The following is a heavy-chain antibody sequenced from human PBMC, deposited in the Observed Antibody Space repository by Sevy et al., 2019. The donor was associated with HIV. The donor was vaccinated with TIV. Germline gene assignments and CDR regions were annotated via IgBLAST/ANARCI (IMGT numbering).Heavy chain of an antibody. J-gene: IGHJ4*02. CDR3: ARVGYCSGGSCYSDFDY. V-gene: IGHV3-21*01. CDR2: ISSGSSYI. Sequence: GGSLRLSCAASGFTFSSYSMNWVRQAPGKGLEWVSSISSGSSYIYYADSVKGRFTISRDNAKNSLYLQMNSLRAEDTAVYYCARVGYCSGGSCYSDFDYWGQGTLVTVSS. D-gene: IGHD2-15*01. CDR1: GFTFSSYS.